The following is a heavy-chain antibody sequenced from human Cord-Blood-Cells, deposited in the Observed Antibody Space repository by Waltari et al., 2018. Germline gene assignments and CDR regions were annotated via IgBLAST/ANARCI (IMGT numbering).Heavy chain of an antibody. D-gene: IGHD2-15*01. J-gene: IGHJ2*01. CDR3: ARVERGYCSGGSCYYWYFDL. V-gene: IGHV4-59*01. CDR1: GGSISSYY. Sequence: QVQLQESGPGLVKPSETLSLTCTVSGGSISSYYWSWIRQPPGKGLEWIGYSYYSGSTNYNPSLKSRVTISVDTSKNQFSLKLSSVTAADTAVYYCARVERGYCSGGSCYYWYFDLWGRGTLVTVSS. CDR2: SYYSGST.